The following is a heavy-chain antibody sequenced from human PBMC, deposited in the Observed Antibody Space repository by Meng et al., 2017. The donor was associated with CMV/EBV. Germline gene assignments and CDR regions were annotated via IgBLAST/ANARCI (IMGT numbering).Heavy chain of an antibody. CDR2: INHSGST. Sequence: SQTPSLTCAVYGGSFSGYYWSWIRPPPGKGLEWIGEINHSGSTNYNPSLKSRVTISVDTSKNQFSLKLSSVTAADTAVYYCASSTVVTDLDYWGQGTLVTVSS. J-gene: IGHJ4*02. V-gene: IGHV4-34*01. CDR3: ASSTVVTDLDY. CDR1: GGSFSGYY. D-gene: IGHD4-23*01.